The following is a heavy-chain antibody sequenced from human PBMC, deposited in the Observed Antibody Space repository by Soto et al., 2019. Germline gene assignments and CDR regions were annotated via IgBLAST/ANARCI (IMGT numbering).Heavy chain of an antibody. Sequence: QVQLVQSGAEVKKPGSSVKVSCKASGGTFSSYAISWVRQAPGQGLEWMGGIIPIFGTANYAQKFQGRVTITADKSTSTAYMELSSLRSEDTAVYYCASTRPPRYHYDYVWGSYRFDYWGQGTLVTVSS. CDR3: ASTRPPRYHYDYVWGSYRFDY. CDR2: IIPIFGTA. V-gene: IGHV1-69*06. CDR1: GGTFSSYA. J-gene: IGHJ4*02. D-gene: IGHD3-16*02.